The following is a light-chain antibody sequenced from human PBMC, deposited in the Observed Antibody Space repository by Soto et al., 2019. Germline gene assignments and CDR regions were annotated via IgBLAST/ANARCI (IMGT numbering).Light chain of an antibody. V-gene: IGKV3-15*01. CDR1: QSVSSY. J-gene: IGKJ1*01. CDR2: GAS. CDR3: QQYKDWPKT. Sequence: ETVMTQSPATLSVSPGEGAVLSCRASQSVSSYVAWYQQRPGQAPRVLIYGASTRATGIPIRFSGSGSGTEFPLTIGRLQAEDSAVYFCQQYKDWPKTFGQGTKVEIK.